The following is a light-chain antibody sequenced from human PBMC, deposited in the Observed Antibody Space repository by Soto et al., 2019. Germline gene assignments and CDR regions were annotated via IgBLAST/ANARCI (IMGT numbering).Light chain of an antibody. V-gene: IGKV1-5*01. CDR3: QQYNSYSP. CDR1: QSISSW. Sequence: DIQMTQSPSTLSASVGDRVTITCRASQSISSWLAWYQQKPGKAHKLLIYDASSLESGVPSRFSGSGSGTEFTLTIISLQPDDFATYYCQQYNSYSPFGGGTKVEI. CDR2: DAS. J-gene: IGKJ4*01.